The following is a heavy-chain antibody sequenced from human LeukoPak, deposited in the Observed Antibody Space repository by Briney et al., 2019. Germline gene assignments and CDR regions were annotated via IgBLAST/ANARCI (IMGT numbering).Heavy chain of an antibody. CDR1: GFTFSSYS. CDR3: ARDRVEADYGDYGAFDI. Sequence: PGGSLRLSCAASGFTFSSYSMNWVRQAPGKGLEWVSSISSSSSYIYYADSVKGRFTFSRDNAKNSLYLQMNSLRAEDTAVYYCARDRVEADYGDYGAFDIWGQGTMVTVSS. D-gene: IGHD4-17*01. CDR2: ISSSSSYI. J-gene: IGHJ3*02. V-gene: IGHV3-21*01.